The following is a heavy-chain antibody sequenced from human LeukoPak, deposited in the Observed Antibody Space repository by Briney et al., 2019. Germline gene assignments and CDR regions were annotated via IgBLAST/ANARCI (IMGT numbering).Heavy chain of an antibody. Sequence: ASVKVSCKASGYTFTGYYMHWVRQAPGQGLEWMGWINPNSGGTNYAQKFQGRVTMTRDTSISTAYMELSRLRSEDTAVYYCARGWEQLVPRGAFDIWGQGTMVTVSS. CDR3: ARGWEQLVPRGAFDI. D-gene: IGHD6-13*01. V-gene: IGHV1-2*02. J-gene: IGHJ3*02. CDR2: INPNSGGT. CDR1: GYTFTGYY.